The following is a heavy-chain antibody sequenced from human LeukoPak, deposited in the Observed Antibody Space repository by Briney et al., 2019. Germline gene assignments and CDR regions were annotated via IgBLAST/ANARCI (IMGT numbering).Heavy chain of an antibody. CDR2: INWNGGST. V-gene: IGHV3-20*04. D-gene: IGHD6-6*01. J-gene: IGHJ4*02. CDR1: GFTFSSYS. Sequence: GGSLRLSCAASGFTFSSYSMNWVRQAPGKGLEWVSGINWNGGSTGYADSVKGRFTISRDNAKNSLYLQMNSLRAEDTALYYCARVFGVYSSSYYFDYWGQGTLVTVSS. CDR3: ARVFGVYSSSYYFDY.